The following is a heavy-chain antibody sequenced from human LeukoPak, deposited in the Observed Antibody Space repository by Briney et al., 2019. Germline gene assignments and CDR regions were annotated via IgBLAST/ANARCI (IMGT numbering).Heavy chain of an antibody. Sequence: GGSLRLSCAASGFTFTNYAMSWVRQAPGKGLEWVSVISGSGCTTYYEGTVKGRFTISRDNSKSTLYLQKNSLRVEDTAVYYCAKGVVATGTRYFDYWGQGTLVTVSS. CDR3: AKGVVATGTRYFDY. J-gene: IGHJ4*02. CDR2: ISGSGCTT. V-gene: IGHV3-23*01. D-gene: IGHD6-13*01. CDR1: GFTFTNYA.